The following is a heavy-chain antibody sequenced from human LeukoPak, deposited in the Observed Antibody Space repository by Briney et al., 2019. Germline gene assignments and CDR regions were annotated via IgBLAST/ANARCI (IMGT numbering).Heavy chain of an antibody. CDR1: GGSFSGYY. D-gene: IGHD3-10*01. V-gene: IGHV4-34*01. CDR2: ITHTGTT. J-gene: IGHJ4*02. CDR3: ARYGSGSYYKTYFDS. Sequence: SETLSLTCAVSGGSFSGYYWTWIRQPPGKGLEWIGEITHTGTTNYNPSLKSRVTISGDPSKNQFSLKLSSVTAADTAVYYCARYGSGSYYKTYFDSWGQGTLVTVSS.